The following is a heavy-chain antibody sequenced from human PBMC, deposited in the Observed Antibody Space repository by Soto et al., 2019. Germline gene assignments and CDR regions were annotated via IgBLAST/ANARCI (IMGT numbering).Heavy chain of an antibody. D-gene: IGHD1-7*01. CDR2: ISGSGGST. Sequence: EVQLLESGGGLVQPGGSLRLSCAASGFTFSSYAMSWVRQAPGKGLEWVSAISGSGGSTYYADSVKGRFTISRDNSKNTLYLQMNSMRAEDTAVYYFAKSEELPGWFDPWGQGTLVTVSS. V-gene: IGHV3-23*01. J-gene: IGHJ5*02. CDR1: GFTFSSYA. CDR3: AKSEELPGWFDP.